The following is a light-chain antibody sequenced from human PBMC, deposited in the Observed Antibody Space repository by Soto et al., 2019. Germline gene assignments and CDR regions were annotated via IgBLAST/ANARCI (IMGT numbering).Light chain of an antibody. CDR3: QQYNNWPPYT. CDR2: GAS. V-gene: IGKV3-15*01. J-gene: IGKJ2*01. CDR1: QSVSSN. Sequence: EIVMTQSPATLSVSPGERATLSCRASQSVSSNLAGYQQKPGQAPRLLIYGASTRATGIPARFSGSGSGTEFTLTISSLQSADVAAYYCQQYNNWPPYTFGQGTKLEIK.